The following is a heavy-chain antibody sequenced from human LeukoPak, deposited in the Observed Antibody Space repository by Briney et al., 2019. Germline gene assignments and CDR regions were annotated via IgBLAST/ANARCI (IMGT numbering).Heavy chain of an antibody. Sequence: PGGSLRLSSAASGFTITDHHMDWVRQAPGKGREWVGRSITTKPNSCTTEYAAAVKGRFTITRNDSKNSLYLQLNSLKTEDTAVYYCARVVTTGSGWYNFDNWGQGTLVTVSS. J-gene: IGHJ4*02. D-gene: IGHD6-13*01. V-gene: IGHV3-72*01. CDR2: SITTKPNSCTT. CDR3: ARVVTTGSGWYNFDN. CDR1: GFTITDHH.